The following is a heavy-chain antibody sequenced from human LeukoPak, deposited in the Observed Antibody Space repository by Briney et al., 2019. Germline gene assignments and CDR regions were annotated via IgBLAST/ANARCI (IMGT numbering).Heavy chain of an antibody. V-gene: IGHV3-23*01. CDR3: VRGDDIGKHPTRAYYFDI. CDR1: RFTFTRHA. D-gene: IGHD3-10*01. Sequence: GGSLRLSCAASRFTFTRHAMSWVRQAPGKGLEWVSTTGLESVHTLCADSVQGRFTVSRDNSRNTLALQMDNLTVDDTAIYYCVRGDDIGKHPTRAYYFDIWGQGTLVSVSS. J-gene: IGHJ4*02. CDR2: TGLESVHT.